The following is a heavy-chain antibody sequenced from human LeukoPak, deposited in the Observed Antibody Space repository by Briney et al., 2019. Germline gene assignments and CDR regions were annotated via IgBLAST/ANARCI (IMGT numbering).Heavy chain of an antibody. J-gene: IGHJ4*02. D-gene: IGHD3-22*01. V-gene: IGHV3-30*02. CDR3: AKDGYSSGYYYGFH. CDR1: GFTFSSYG. CDR2: IRYDGSNK. Sequence: PGGSLRLSCAASGFTFSSYGMHWVRQAPGKGLEWVSLIRYDGSNKYYADSVKGRFTISRDNSKNTLYLQMNSLRAEDTAVYYCAKDGYSSGYYYGFHWGQGTLVTVSS.